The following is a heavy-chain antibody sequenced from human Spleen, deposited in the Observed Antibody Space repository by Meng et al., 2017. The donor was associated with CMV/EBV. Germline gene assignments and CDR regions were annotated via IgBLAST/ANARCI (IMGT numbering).Heavy chain of an antibody. V-gene: IGHV3-43D*03. D-gene: IGHD6-6*01. CDR3: AKGGVAALIFDY. CDR1: GFIFDDYA. Sequence: GGSLRLSCAASGFIFDDYAMHWVRQAPGKGLEWVSLISWDGGSTYYADSVKGRFTISRDNSKNSLYLQMNSLRAEDTALYYCAKGGVAALIFDYWGQGTLVTVSS. J-gene: IGHJ4*02. CDR2: ISWDGGST.